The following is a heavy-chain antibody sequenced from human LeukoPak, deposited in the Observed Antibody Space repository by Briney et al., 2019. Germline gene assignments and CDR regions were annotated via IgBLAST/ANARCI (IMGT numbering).Heavy chain of an antibody. CDR1: GFIVSCNY. V-gene: IGHV3-66*01. Sequence: PGGSLRLSCADSGFIVSCNYMSWVREAPGKVLDCVSVIKSDGSTHYADSVKGRFTISRDSSKNTLYLQMNSLRAEDTAEYYCVRDKYCSGGSCYGFSDYWGQGTLVTVSS. CDR3: VRDKYCSGGSCYGFSDY. J-gene: IGHJ4*02. D-gene: IGHD2-15*01. CDR2: IKSDGST.